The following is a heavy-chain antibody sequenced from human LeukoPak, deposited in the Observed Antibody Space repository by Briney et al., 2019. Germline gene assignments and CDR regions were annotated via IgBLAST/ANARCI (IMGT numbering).Heavy chain of an antibody. J-gene: IGHJ4*02. D-gene: IGHD6-13*01. CDR1: GFTFSSYA. CDR2: ISGSGGST. Sequence: GGSLRLSRAASGFTFSSYAMSWVRQAPGKGLEWVSAISGSGGSTYYADSVKGRFTISRDNSQNTVFLQMNSLRAEDTAVYYCARDAAAGAGVFDYWGQGTLVTVSS. V-gene: IGHV3-23*01. CDR3: ARDAAAGAGVFDY.